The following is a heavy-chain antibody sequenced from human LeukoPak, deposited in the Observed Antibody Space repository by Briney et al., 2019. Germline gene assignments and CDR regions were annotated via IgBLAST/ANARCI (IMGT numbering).Heavy chain of an antibody. J-gene: IGHJ4*02. V-gene: IGHV3-48*03. D-gene: IGHD2-2*01. CDR3: ARDVPFFIH. CDR1: GFSFSSYE. CDR2: ISRSGSTI. Sequence: GGSVRLSCAASGFSFSSYEMNWGRQAPGKGLEWVSYISRSGSTIYDADSVKGRFTISRDNAQNSLYLQMNSLRAEDTAVYYCARDVPFFIHWGQGTMVTVSS.